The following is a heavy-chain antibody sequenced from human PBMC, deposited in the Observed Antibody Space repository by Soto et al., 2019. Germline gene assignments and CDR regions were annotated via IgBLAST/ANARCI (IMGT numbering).Heavy chain of an antibody. V-gene: IGHV4-59*01. CDR1: GGSISSYY. CDR2: IYYSGST. J-gene: IGHJ6*04. Sequence: PSETLSLTCTVSGGSISSYYWSWIRQPPGKGLEWIGYIYYSGSTNYNPSLKSRVTISVDTSKNQFSLKLSSVTAADTAVYYCARDRRDSYGFMDVWGKGTTVTVSS. CDR3: ARDRRDSYGFMDV. D-gene: IGHD5-18*01.